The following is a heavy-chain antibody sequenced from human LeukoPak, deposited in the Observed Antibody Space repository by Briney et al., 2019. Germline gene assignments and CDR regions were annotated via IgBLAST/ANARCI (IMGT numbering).Heavy chain of an antibody. CDR3: AREIVKVDHYYGSGSSGGFDP. Sequence: SETLSLTCAVSGGSISSSSYYWGWIRQPPGKGLEWIGSIYYSGSTYYNPSLKSRVTISVDTSKNQFSLKLSSVTAADTAVYYRAREIVKVDHYYGSGSSGGFDPWGQGTLVTVSS. CDR2: IYYSGST. V-gene: IGHV4-39*07. CDR1: GGSISSSSYY. D-gene: IGHD3-10*01. J-gene: IGHJ5*02.